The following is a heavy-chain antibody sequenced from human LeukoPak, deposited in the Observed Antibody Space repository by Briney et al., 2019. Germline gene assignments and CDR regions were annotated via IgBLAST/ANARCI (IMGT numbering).Heavy chain of an antibody. CDR3: ASTRRAAVAGRFDF. Sequence: SETLSLTCNVSGASMSSNYWSWIRQPPGKGLEWIGYIYHSGNTNYSPSLESRVTMSVDESKNQFSLRVHFVSAADTAVYYCASTRRAAVAGRFDFWGQGTLVTVSS. V-gene: IGHV4-4*09. CDR2: IYHSGNT. D-gene: IGHD6-19*01. CDR1: GASMSSNY. J-gene: IGHJ4*02.